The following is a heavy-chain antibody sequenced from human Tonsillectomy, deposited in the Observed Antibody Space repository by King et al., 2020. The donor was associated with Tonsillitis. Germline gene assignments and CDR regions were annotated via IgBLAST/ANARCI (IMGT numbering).Heavy chain of an antibody. V-gene: IGHV3-30-3*01. D-gene: IGHD2-2*01. Sequence: VQLVESGGGVVQPGRSLRLSCVASGFSFRSFAMHWVRQAPGKGLEWVTMVSYDGSNKQYADSVKGRFTISRDNSNNMVYLQMNSLKTEDTAVYYCARGSRDLDSWGQGTLVTVSS. CDR3: ARGSRDLDS. CDR1: GFSFRSFA. CDR2: VSYDGSNK. J-gene: IGHJ4*02.